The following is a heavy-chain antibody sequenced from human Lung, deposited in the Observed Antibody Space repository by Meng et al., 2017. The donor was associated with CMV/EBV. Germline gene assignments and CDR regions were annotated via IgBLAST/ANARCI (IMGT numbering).Heavy chain of an antibody. CDR3: ARDLRNPPTSFGGVRTHVHYFAA. CDR2: ISSNSSYR. V-gene: IGHV3-21*01. CDR1: GFTFSSYN. J-gene: IGHJ4*02. D-gene: IGHD3-3*01. Sequence: ESXKISXAASGFTFSSYNMNWVRQAPGKGLEWVSSISSNSSYRYYADSVKGRFTVSRDNAKSSLYLQMNSLRAEDTAVYYCARDLRNPPTSFGGVRTHVHYFAAWGPGTXVPVAS.